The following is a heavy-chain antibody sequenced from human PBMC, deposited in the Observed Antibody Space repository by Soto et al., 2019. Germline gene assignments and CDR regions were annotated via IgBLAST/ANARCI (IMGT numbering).Heavy chain of an antibody. J-gene: IGHJ6*03. D-gene: IGHD3-10*01. V-gene: IGHV1-8*01. CDR1: GYTFTSYD. CDR3: ARRSGGYYYYYMDV. Sequence: ASVKVSCKASGYTFTSYDINWVRQATGQGLEWMGWMNPNSGNTGYAQKLQGRVTMNRNNSISTAYKELRRLRSEDTAVYYCARRSGGYYYYYMDVWGKGTTVTVS. CDR2: MNPNSGNT.